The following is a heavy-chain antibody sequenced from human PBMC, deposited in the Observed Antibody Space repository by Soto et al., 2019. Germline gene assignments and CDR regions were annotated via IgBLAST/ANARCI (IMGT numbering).Heavy chain of an antibody. CDR3: ARLRGSITMVRGVMVSADV. V-gene: IGHV4-61*05. J-gene: IGHJ6*02. CDR2: IYYSGST. D-gene: IGHD3-10*01. Sequence: ETLSLTCTVSGASISSNTYDWAWIRRPPGKGLECIGYIYYSGSTNYNPSLKSRLTISVDTSKNQFSLKLSSVTAADTAVYYCARLRGSITMVRGVMVSADVWGQGTTVTVSS. CDR1: GASISSNTYD.